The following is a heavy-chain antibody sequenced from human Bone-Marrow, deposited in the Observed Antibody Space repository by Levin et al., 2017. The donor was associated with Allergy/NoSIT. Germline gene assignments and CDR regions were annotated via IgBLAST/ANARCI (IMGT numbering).Heavy chain of an antibody. CDR1: GFSLSSNGVG. CDR3: AHHKFWFGELPFDY. V-gene: IGHV2-5*02. J-gene: IGHJ4*02. CDR2: REGEVDK. Sequence: TLVKPTQTLTLSCSFSGFSLSSNGVGVGWIRKERGKEREGGGGREGEVDKRYSPPLKSRLNITKDTSKNQVVLTMTNMAPVDTGTYYCAHHKFWFGELPFDYWGRGSLVTVSS. D-gene: IGHD3-10*01.